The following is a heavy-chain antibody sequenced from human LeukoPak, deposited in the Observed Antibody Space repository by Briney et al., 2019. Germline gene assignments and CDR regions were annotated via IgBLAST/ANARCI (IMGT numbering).Heavy chain of an antibody. CDR3: ATDYGGVGPFDY. D-gene: IGHD4-23*01. Sequence: ASVKVSCKVSGYTLTELSMHWVRQAPGKGLEWMGGFDPEDGETIYAQKFQGRATMTEDTSTDTAYMELSSLRSEDTAVYYCATDYGGVGPFDYWGQGTLVTVSS. J-gene: IGHJ4*02. V-gene: IGHV1-24*01. CDR1: GYTLTELS. CDR2: FDPEDGET.